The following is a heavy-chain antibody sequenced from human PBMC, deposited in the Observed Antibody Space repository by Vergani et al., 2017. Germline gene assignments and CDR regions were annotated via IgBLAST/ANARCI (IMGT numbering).Heavy chain of an antibody. CDR2: VWFDGSNE. CDR1: GFTFNRYV. D-gene: IGHD2-15*01. J-gene: IGHJ4*02. V-gene: IGHV3-30*02. Sequence: QVQLVQSGGGVVQPGGSLRRSCVASGFTFNRYVMQGVRQAPGKGLEWVAYVWFDGSNEYYADSVKGRFIVSRDNSNDALYLQMNSLRTDDTAVYYCARDLAYCHEGSCALWGQGSVVTVSS. CDR3: ARDLAYCHEGSCAL.